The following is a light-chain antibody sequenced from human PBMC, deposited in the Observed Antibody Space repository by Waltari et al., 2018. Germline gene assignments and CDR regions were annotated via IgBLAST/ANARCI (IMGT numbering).Light chain of an antibody. CDR2: AAS. V-gene: IGKV1-12*01. CDR3: QQGISFPLT. Sequence: DIQMTQSPSSVSASVGDRVTITCRASQGVSTRLAWYQQSPGKAPNLLIYAASNLQPGVPSRFSATGSGTEFTLTIGSLQPEDSATYFCQQGISFPLTFGQGTRLEIK. J-gene: IGKJ5*01. CDR1: QGVSTR.